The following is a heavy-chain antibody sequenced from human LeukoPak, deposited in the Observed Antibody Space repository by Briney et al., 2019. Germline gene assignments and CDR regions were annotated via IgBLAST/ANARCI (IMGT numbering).Heavy chain of an antibody. V-gene: IGHV4-34*01. J-gene: IGHJ4*02. CDR3: ARPPYRYSGSYSN. D-gene: IGHD1-26*01. CDR2: ISHSGST. CDR1: GGSFSGYY. Sequence: PSETLSLTCAVYGGSFSGYYWSWIRQPPGKGLEWIGEISHSGSTNYNPSLKSRVTISVDTSKNQFSLKLSSVTAADTAVYYCARPPYRYSGSYSNWGQGTLVTVSS.